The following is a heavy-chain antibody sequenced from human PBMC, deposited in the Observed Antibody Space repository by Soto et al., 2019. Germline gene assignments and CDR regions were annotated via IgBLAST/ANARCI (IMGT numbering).Heavy chain of an antibody. Sequence: ASVKVSCKASGHTFTSYLISWVRQAPGQGLEWMGWISAYNGNTNYAQKLQGRVTMTTDTSTSTAYMELRSLRSDDTAVYYCARKPSSSWSPNYYGMDVWGQGTTVTVSS. CDR2: ISAYNGNT. J-gene: IGHJ6*02. CDR3: ARKPSSSWSPNYYGMDV. D-gene: IGHD6-13*01. V-gene: IGHV1-18*01. CDR1: GHTFTSYL.